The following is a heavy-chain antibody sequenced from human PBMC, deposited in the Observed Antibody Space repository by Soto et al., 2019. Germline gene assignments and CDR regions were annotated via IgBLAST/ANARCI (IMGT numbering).Heavy chain of an antibody. CDR3: ARGTARSSSWYWANDY. CDR1: GYTFTGYY. CDR2: INPNSGGT. V-gene: IGHV1-2*04. Sequence: QVQLVQSGAEVKKPGASVKVSCKASGYTFTGYYIYWVRQARGQGLEWMGWINPNSGGTNYAQKFQGWVTMTRDTSINTAYMELSRLKSDDTAVYYCARGTARSSSWYWANDYWGQGTLVTVSS. J-gene: IGHJ4*02. D-gene: IGHD6-13*01.